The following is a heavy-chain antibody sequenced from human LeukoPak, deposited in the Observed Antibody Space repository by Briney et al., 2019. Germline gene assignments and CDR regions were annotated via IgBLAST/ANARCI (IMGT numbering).Heavy chain of an antibody. J-gene: IGHJ4*02. CDR3: ARLPRSARPPPYYFDY. V-gene: IGHV4-38-2*02. CDR1: GYSISSGYY. Sequence: SETLSLTCTVSGYSISSGYYWGWIRQPPGKGLEWIGSIYHSGSTYYNPSLKSRVTISVDTSKNQFYLKLSSVTAADTAVYYCARLPRSARPPPYYFDYWGQGTLVTVSS. CDR2: IYHSGST. D-gene: IGHD6-6*01.